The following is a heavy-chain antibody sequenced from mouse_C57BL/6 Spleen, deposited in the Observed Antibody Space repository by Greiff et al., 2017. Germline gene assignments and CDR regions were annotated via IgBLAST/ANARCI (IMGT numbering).Heavy chain of an antibody. Sequence: VQLQQPGAELVKPGASVKLSCKASGYTFTSYWMPWVKQRPGQGLEWIGAIDPSDRYTNYNQKFKGQATLTVDTSSSTAYMQLSRLTSEDSAVYYCARADYGSTPFAYWCQGTLVTVSA. V-gene: IGHV1-50*01. J-gene: IGHJ3*01. CDR3: ARADYGSTPFAY. CDR2: IDPSDRYT. CDR1: GYTFTSYW. D-gene: IGHD1-1*01.